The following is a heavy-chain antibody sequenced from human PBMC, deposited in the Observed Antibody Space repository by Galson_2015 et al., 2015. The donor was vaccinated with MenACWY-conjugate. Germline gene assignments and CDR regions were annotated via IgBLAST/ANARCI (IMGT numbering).Heavy chain of an antibody. J-gene: IGHJ4*02. Sequence: LRLSCAASGFTFSNYDMSWIRQAPGKGLEWISGISASGDSTYHADSVRGRFTISRDNSKNTLYLQMNSLRSDDTAVYYCAPLGGWGSPPLDYRGQGTLVTVSS. V-gene: IGHV3-23*01. CDR2: ISASGDST. D-gene: IGHD3-10*01. CDR3: APLGGWGSPPLDY. CDR1: GFTFSNYD.